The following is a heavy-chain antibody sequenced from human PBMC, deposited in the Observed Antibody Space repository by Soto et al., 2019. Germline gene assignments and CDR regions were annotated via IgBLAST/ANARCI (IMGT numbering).Heavy chain of an antibody. CDR3: AKNQERELPRVIDF. Sequence: EVRLLESGGGLVKPGGSLRLSCATSGLTFSNYAMSWVRQAPGGGLEWVSSMSGSRSTTYYADSVRGRFTISRDRSKNTLYLQMSSLTAEDTALYYCAKNQERELPRVIDFWGQGTLVTVSS. CDR2: MSGSRSTT. D-gene: IGHD1-7*01. V-gene: IGHV3-23*01. CDR1: GLTFSNYA. J-gene: IGHJ4*02.